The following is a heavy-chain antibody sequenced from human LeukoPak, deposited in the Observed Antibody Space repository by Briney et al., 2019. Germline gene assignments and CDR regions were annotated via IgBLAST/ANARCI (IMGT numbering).Heavy chain of an antibody. J-gene: IGHJ4*02. D-gene: IGHD4-17*01. Sequence: SETLPLTCTVSGGSISSYYWSWIRQPPGKGLEWIGYIYYSGTTNYNPSLQSRVTMSVDKSKNQFSLKLSSVTAADTAVYYCATYFYGEYGSYYFDYWGQGTLVTVSS. CDR2: IYYSGTT. CDR3: ATYFYGEYGSYYFDY. V-gene: IGHV4-59*12. CDR1: GGSISSYY.